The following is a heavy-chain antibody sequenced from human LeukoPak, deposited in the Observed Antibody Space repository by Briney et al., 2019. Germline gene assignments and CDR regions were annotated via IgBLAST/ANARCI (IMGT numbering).Heavy chain of an antibody. Sequence: SGPTLVKPTQTLTLTCTFSGFSLSTSGVGVGWIRQPPGKALEWLALIYWNDDKRYSPSLKSRLTITKDTSKNQVVFTMTNMDPVDTATYYCAHTYYYDSSGRDPDYYFDYWGQGTLVTVSS. D-gene: IGHD3-22*01. CDR2: IYWNDDK. CDR1: GFSLSTSGVG. J-gene: IGHJ4*02. V-gene: IGHV2-5*01. CDR3: AHTYYYDSSGRDPDYYFDY.